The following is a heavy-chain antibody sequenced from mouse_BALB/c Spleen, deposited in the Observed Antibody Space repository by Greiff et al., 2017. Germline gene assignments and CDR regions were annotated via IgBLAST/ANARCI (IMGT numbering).Heavy chain of an antibody. D-gene: IGHD2-4*01. J-gene: IGHJ4*01. Sequence: VQLQQTGPELVKPGASVKISCKASGYSFTDYIMLWVKQSHGKSLEWIGNINPYYGSTSYNLKFKGKATLTVDKSSSTAYMQLNSLTSEDSAVYYCATMITPFYAMDYWGQGTSVTVSS. CDR2: INPYYGST. CDR1: GYSFTDYI. V-gene: IGHV1-39*01. CDR3: ATMITPFYAMDY.